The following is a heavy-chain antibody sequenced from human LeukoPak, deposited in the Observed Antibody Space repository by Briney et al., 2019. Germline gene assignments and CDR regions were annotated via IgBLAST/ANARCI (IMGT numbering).Heavy chain of an antibody. J-gene: IGHJ5*02. CDR1: GGSINSYY. V-gene: IGHV4-4*07. D-gene: IGHD3-3*01. CDR2: IYTGGST. CDR3: ARHWSHSVAQFGRNSWFDP. Sequence: SETVSLTCSVSGGSINSYYWSWIRQPAGKGLEWIGHIYTGGSTNYNPSLKSRVTMSVDASKNQFSLKLSSVTAADTAVYYCARHWSHSVAQFGRNSWFDPWGQGTLVPVSS.